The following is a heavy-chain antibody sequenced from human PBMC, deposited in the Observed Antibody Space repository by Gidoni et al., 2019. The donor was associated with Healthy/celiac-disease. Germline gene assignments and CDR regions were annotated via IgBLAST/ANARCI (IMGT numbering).Heavy chain of an antibody. Sequence: EVQLVESGGGLVKSGGSLRLSCAASGSTFSHAWMGWVRQAPGKGLEWVGRIKSKTDGGTTDYAAPVKGRFTISRDDSKNTLYLQMNSLKTEDTAVFYCTTLLHCSGGSCYSDWGQGTLVTVSS. CDR1: GSTFSHAW. CDR2: IKSKTDGGTT. V-gene: IGHV3-15*01. J-gene: IGHJ4*02. CDR3: TTLLHCSGGSCYSD. D-gene: IGHD2-15*01.